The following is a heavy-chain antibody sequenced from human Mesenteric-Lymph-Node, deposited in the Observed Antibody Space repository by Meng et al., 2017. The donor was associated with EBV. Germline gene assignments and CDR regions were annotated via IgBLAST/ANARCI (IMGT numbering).Heavy chain of an antibody. V-gene: IGHV1-24*01. CDR3: ATQRGQWLVPYFDY. CDR2: FDPEDGEI. D-gene: IGHD6-19*01. Sequence: QAQLGQSGAEVKKPGASVKVSCRVSGYTLTELSIHWVRQAPGKGLEWMGGFDPEDGEIIYSQKFQGRIIMTEDTSSDTAYMELSSLRSEDTAVYYCATQRGQWLVPYFDYWGQGTLVTVSS. CDR1: GYTLTELS. J-gene: IGHJ4*02.